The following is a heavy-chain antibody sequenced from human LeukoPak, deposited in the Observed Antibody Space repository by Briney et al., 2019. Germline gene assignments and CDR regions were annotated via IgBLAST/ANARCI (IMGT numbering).Heavy chain of an antibody. CDR2: IYTSGST. CDR3: ARHAGYGGDFDY. D-gene: IGHD4-23*01. V-gene: IGHV4-4*09. CDR1: GGSISRYY. J-gene: IGHJ4*02. Sequence: SETLSLTCTVSGGSISRYYWSWIRQPPGKGLEWIGYIYTSGSTNYNPSLKSRVTISVDTSKNQFSLKLSSVTAADTAVYYCARHAGYGGDFDYWGQGTLVTVSS.